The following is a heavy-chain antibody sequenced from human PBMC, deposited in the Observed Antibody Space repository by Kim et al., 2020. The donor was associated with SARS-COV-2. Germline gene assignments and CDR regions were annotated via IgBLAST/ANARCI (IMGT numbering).Heavy chain of an antibody. CDR1: GGTFSSYA. J-gene: IGHJ3*02. D-gene: IGHD6-13*01. V-gene: IGHV1-69*13. Sequence: SVKVSCKASGGTFSSYAISWVRQAPGQGLEWMGGIIPIFGTANYAQKFQGRVTITADESTSTAYMELSSLRSEDTAVYYCANGRDFLGSSSWYLAFDIWGQGTMVTVSS. CDR2: IIPIFGTA. CDR3: ANGRDFLGSSSWYLAFDI.